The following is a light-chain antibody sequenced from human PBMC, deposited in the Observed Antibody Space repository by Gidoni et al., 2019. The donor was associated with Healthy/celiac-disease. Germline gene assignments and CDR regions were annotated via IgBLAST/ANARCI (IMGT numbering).Light chain of an antibody. CDR2: AAS. CDR3: QQSYSTPPLT. Sequence: IQMTQSRSSLSASVGDRVTITCRASQNISSYLSGYQQKPGNARKLLIYAASSLQSRVPSRISGSGSGTDFTLTTSSLQPADVATYYCQQSYSTPPLTFGGGTKVEIK. CDR1: QNISSY. J-gene: IGKJ4*01. V-gene: IGKV1-39*01.